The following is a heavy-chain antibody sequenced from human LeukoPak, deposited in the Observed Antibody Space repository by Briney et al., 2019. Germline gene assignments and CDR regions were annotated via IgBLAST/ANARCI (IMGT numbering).Heavy chain of an antibody. J-gene: IGHJ5*02. V-gene: IGHV4-39*01. CDR3: ARSSGYSSSGGLNWFDT. Sequence: SETLSLTCTVSGGSISSSSYYWGWIRHPPGKGLEWFGSIYYSGSTYYNPSLKSRVTISVDTSKNQFSLKLSSVTAADTAVYYCARSSGYSSSGGLNWFDTWGQGTLVTVSS. CDR1: GGSISSSSYY. CDR2: IYYSGST. D-gene: IGHD6-13*01.